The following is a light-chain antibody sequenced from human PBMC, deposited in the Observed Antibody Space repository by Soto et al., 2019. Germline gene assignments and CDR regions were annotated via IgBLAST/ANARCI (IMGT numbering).Light chain of an antibody. CDR3: QSYDSSLSAAV. J-gene: IGLJ2*01. CDR1: RSNIGAGYD. V-gene: IGLV1-40*01. CDR2: GNS. Sequence: QSVLTQPPSVSGAPGQKVIISCTESRSNIGAGYDVHWYQQLPGTAPKLLIYGNSNRPSGVPDRLSGSKSGTSASLAITGLQVEDEADYYCQSYDSSLSAAVFGGRTKLTVL.